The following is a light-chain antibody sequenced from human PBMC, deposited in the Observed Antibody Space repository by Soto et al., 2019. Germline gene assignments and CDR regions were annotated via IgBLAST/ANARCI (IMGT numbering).Light chain of an antibody. CDR1: ESVSSN. V-gene: IGKV3-15*01. CDR2: GAS. J-gene: IGKJ5*01. CDR3: QQYRNWLIT. Sequence: IVLTHSPATLAVSPGDMATLCLRASESVSSNVAWYQQNPGQTPRLLIYGASTRATGVPPRFSGSRSGTEFTLTISSLQSEDFAVYYCQQYRNWLITFGQGTRLEIK.